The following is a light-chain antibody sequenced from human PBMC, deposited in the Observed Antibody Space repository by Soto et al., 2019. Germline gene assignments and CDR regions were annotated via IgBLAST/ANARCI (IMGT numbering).Light chain of an antibody. CDR3: QQRSNWPS. J-gene: IGKJ3*01. Sequence: DIVLTQSPATLSLSPGERATLSCRAGQSVSNYLAWYQQKPGQAPRLLIYDASNRATGIPARFSGSGSGTDFTLTISSLEPEDFAVYYCQQRSNWPSFGPGTKVDIK. CDR1: QSVSNY. V-gene: IGKV3-11*01. CDR2: DAS.